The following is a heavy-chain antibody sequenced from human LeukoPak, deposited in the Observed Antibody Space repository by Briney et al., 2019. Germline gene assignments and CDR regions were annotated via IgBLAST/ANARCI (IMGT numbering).Heavy chain of an antibody. V-gene: IGHV3-23*01. Sequence: GGSLRLSCAASGFTFSSYGMSWVRQAPGKGLEWVSAISGSGGSTYYADSVKGRFTISRDNSKNTLYLQMNSLRAEDTAVYYCAKVPVINTLYYFDYWGQGTLVTVSS. D-gene: IGHD3-16*02. CDR3: AKVPVINTLYYFDY. J-gene: IGHJ4*02. CDR2: ISGSGGST. CDR1: GFTFSSYG.